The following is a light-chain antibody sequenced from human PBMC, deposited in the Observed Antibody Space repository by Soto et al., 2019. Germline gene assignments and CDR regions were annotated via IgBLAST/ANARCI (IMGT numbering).Light chain of an antibody. CDR1: NSDLGNYKY. CDR2: EVT. CDR3: SSYTTTITV. V-gene: IGLV2-14*01. J-gene: IGLJ3*02. Sequence: QSALTQPASVSGSHGQSVTIPCTGTNSDLGNYKYVSWYQQYPGKPPQLLIYEVTNRPLGVSNRFSGSKSGNTASLTISGLQAEDEADYYCSSYTTTITVFGGGTKLTVL.